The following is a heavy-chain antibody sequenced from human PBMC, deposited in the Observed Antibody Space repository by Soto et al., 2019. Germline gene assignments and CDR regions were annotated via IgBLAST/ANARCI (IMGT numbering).Heavy chain of an antibody. J-gene: IGHJ4*02. CDR2: INAGNGNT. CDR1: GYTFTSYA. CDR3: AREGSGWYSDY. D-gene: IGHD6-19*01. Sequence: QVQLVQPGAEVKKPGASVKVSCKASGYTFTSYAMHWVRQAPGQRLEWMGWINAGNGNTKYSQKFQGRVTITRDTSASTAYMELSSLRSEDTAVYYCAREGSGWYSDYWGQGTLVTVSS. V-gene: IGHV1-3*01.